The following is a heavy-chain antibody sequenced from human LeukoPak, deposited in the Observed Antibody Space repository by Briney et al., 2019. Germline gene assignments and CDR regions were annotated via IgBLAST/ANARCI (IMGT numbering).Heavy chain of an antibody. D-gene: IGHD1-26*01. CDR2: IYPGDSDT. CDR3: ARLGSGSYYSLSDLDY. V-gene: IGHV5-51*01. CDR1: GYSFTSYW. Sequence: GESLKISCKGSGYSFTSYWIGWVRQMPGKGLEWIGIIYPGDSDTRYSPSFQGQVTISADKSISTAYLQWSSLKASDTAMYYCARLGSGSYYSLSDLDYWGQGTLVTVSS. J-gene: IGHJ4*02.